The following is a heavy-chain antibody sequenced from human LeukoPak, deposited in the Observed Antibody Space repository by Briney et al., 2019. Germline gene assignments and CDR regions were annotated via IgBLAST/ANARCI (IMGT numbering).Heavy chain of an antibody. V-gene: IGHV4-38-2*01. CDR2: IYHSGST. Sequence: KPSETLSLTCAVSGYSISSGYYWGWIRQPPGKGLEWIGSIYHSGSTYYNPSLKSRVTISVDTSKNQLSLKLSSVTAADTAVYYCARASRGIVVVPAQFDPWGQGTLVTVSS. CDR1: GYSISSGYY. CDR3: ARASRGIVVVPAQFDP. D-gene: IGHD2-2*01. J-gene: IGHJ5*02.